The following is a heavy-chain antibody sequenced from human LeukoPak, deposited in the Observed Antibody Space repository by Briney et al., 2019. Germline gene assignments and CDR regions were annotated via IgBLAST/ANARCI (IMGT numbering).Heavy chain of an antibody. CDR1: GYSISSGYY. D-gene: IGHD2-2*01. V-gene: IGHV4-38-2*01. J-gene: IGHJ6*03. CDR2: INHSGST. Sequence: SETLSLTCAVSGYSISSGYYWGWIRPPPGKGLEWIGEINHSGSTNYNPSLKSRVTISVDTSTNQFFLKLSSVTAADTAVYYCARAIRRLYYYYYMDVWGKGTTVTVSS. CDR3: ARAIRRLYYYYYMDV.